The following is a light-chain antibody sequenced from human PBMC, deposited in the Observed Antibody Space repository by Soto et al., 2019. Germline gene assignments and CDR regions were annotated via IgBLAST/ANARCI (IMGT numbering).Light chain of an antibody. V-gene: IGKV3-15*01. J-gene: IGKJ1*01. CDR1: QSIGGS. Sequence: EVVMSQSPATLSVSPGERATLSCRASQSIGGSLAWYQQKPGQAPRLLIYGASNRATGVPARFSGSGSGTDFTLTISSLQSEDFAVYYCQKYANWWAFGQGTKVDIK. CDR3: QKYANWWA. CDR2: GAS.